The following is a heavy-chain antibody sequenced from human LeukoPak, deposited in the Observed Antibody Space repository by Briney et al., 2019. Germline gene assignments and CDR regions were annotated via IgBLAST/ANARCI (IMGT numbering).Heavy chain of an antibody. CDR3: ARGRGCSGGSCRAAFLYFDY. CDR1: GGSFSGYY. CDR2: INQSGST. J-gene: IGHJ4*02. Sequence: SETLSLTCAVYGGSFSGYYWSWIRQPPGKGLEWIGEINQSGSTNYNPSLKSRVTISVDTSKNQFSLKLSSVTAADTAVYYCARGRGCSGGSCRAAFLYFDYWGQGTLVTVSS. V-gene: IGHV4-34*01. D-gene: IGHD2-15*01.